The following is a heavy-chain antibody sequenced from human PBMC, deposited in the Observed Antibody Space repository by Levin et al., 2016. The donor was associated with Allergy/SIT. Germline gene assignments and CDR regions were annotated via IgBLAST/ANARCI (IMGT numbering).Heavy chain of an antibody. V-gene: IGHV3-21*01. CDR3: ARGGCSGASCDIPYYYYSGIDV. Sequence: GESLKISCAASGFTFTTYSMTWVRQAPGKGLEWVSSISSGSTYIYYADSVRGRFTISRDNAKNSLYLQMNSLRAEDTAVYYCARGGCSGASCDIPYYYYSGIDVWGQGTTVTVSS. D-gene: IGHD2-15*01. CDR1: GFTFTTYS. J-gene: IGHJ6*02. CDR2: ISSGSTYI.